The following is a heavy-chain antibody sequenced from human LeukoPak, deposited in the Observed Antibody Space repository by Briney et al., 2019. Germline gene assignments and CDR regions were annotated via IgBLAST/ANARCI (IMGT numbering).Heavy chain of an antibody. J-gene: IGHJ4*02. D-gene: IGHD1-14*01. Sequence: SETLYLTCTVSGGSISSSRYYWGYIRQPPGKGLEWLGSIYYTGSTYYNPSLKSRVTVSVDTSKNQFSLKLNSVTAADTAVYYCVRHDLIGITGGNFDYWGQGTLVSVSS. CDR3: VRHDLIGITGGNFDY. CDR2: IYYTGST. CDR1: GGSISSSRYY. V-gene: IGHV4-39*01.